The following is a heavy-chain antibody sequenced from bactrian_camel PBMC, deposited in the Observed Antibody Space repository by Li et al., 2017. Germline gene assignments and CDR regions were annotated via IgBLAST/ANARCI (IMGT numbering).Heavy chain of an antibody. D-gene: IGHD1*01. J-gene: IGHJ4*01. CDR2: IYSGDGSR. Sequence: VQLVESGGGSVQPGGSLRLSCEASGFTFSTYYMTWIRQAPGKALEWISSIYSGDGSRSYADSVKGRFTISRDNAKNTVYLQMNNLKADDTALYYCAAEEYWLPSHWGQGTQVTV. CDR1: GFTFSTYY. V-gene: IGHV3S40*01. CDR3: AAEEYWLPSH.